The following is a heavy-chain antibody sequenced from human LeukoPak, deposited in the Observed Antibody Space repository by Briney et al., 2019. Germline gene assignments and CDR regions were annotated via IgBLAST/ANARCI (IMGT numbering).Heavy chain of an antibody. D-gene: IGHD6-19*01. CDR3: VKDPGSGWYVLY. CDR1: GFTFSTYA. V-gene: IGHV3-23*01. CDR2: ISGSGDTT. J-gene: IGHJ4*02. Sequence: QSGGSLRLSCAPSGFTFSTYAMGWARQTPGMGLEWVSAISGSGDTTYYADSVKGRFTISRDNSRDTLFLQMSSLRVEDTAVYYCVKDPGSGWYVLYWGQGTLVTV.